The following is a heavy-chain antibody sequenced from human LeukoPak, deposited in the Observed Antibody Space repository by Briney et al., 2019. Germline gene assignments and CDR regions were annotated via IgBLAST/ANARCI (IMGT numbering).Heavy chain of an antibody. J-gene: IGHJ4*02. V-gene: IGHV3-48*03. Sequence: GGSLRLSCAASGFTFSSYEMNWVRQAPGKGLEWVSYISSSGSTIYYADSVKGRFTISRDNAKNSLYLQMNSLRAEDTAVYYCARAPYRRKAGYSYGLDYWGQGTLVTVSS. CDR3: ARAPYRRKAGYSYGLDY. CDR2: ISSSGSTI. CDR1: GFTFSSYE. D-gene: IGHD5-18*01.